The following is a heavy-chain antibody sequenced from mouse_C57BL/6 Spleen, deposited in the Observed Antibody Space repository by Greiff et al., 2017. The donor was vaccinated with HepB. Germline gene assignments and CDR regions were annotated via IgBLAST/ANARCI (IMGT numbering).Heavy chain of an antibody. CDR3: ARDGNYVRFAY. CDR1: GFTFSDYG. CDR2: ISSGSSTI. Sequence: EVKLVESGGGLVKPGGSLKLSCAASGFTFSDYGMHWVRQAPEKGLEWVAYISSGSSTIYYADTVKGRFTISRDNAKTTLFLQMTSLRSEDTAMYYCARDGNYVRFAYWGQGTLVTVSA. D-gene: IGHD2-1*01. V-gene: IGHV5-17*01. J-gene: IGHJ3*01.